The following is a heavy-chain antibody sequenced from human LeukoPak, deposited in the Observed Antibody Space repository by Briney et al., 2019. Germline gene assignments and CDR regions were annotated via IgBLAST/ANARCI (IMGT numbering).Heavy chain of an antibody. Sequence: GGSLRLSCVASGFSFRSYWMHWVRQAPGRGLVWGSRMRRGRRGTNYADSVKGRFTIYRENVENTLYLQMNSLSAEDTAVYYCARTGVTFGFDYWGQGTLVTVSS. CDR3: ARTGVTFGFDY. V-gene: IGHV3-74*01. J-gene: IGHJ4*02. CDR2: MRRGRRGT. D-gene: IGHD7-27*01. CDR1: GFSFRSYW.